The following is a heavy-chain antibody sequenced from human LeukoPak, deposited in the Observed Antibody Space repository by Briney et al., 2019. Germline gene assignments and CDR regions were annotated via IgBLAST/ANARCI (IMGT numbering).Heavy chain of an antibody. Sequence: SETLSLTCTVSGGSITSTTYYWSWIRQPAGKGPEWIGRIYTSGITAYNPSLESRVTISIDTSKNQFSLRLYSVTAADTAVYYCARAGHGSYYGSGSYLTFDYWGQGTLVTVSS. D-gene: IGHD3-10*01. CDR3: ARAGHGSYYGSGSYLTFDY. CDR2: IYTSGIT. J-gene: IGHJ4*02. V-gene: IGHV4-61*02. CDR1: GGSITSTTYY.